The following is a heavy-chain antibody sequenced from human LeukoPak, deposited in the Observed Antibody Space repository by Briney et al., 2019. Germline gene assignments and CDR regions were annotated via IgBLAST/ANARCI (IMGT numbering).Heavy chain of an antibody. CDR3: ARGDCGGDCYSPDY. CDR2: INPNSGGT. V-gene: IGHV1-2*02. CDR1: GYTFTGYY. D-gene: IGHD2-21*02. Sequence: ASVKVSCKASGYTFTGYYMHWVRQAPRQGLEWMGWINPNSGGTNYAQKFQGRVTMTRDTSISTAYMELSRLRSDDTAVYYCARGDCGGDCYSPDYWGQGTLVTVSS. J-gene: IGHJ4*02.